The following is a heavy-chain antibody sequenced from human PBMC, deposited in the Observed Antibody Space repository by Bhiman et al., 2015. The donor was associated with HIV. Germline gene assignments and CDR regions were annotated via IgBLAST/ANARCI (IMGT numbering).Heavy chain of an antibody. CDR2: ISYDGSDK. J-gene: IGHJ4*02. Sequence: QVLLVESGGGVVQPGRSLGLSCAASGFTFSTFGMHWVRQAPGKGLEWVAVISYDGSDKYHAQSVKGRFTISRDNSKNTLYLQMNSLRAEDTAVYYCAKDFLWRSTMVQGVMDYWGQGTLVTVSS. V-gene: IGHV3-30*18. D-gene: IGHD3-10*01. CDR3: AKDFLWRSTMVQGVMDY. CDR1: GFTFSTFG.